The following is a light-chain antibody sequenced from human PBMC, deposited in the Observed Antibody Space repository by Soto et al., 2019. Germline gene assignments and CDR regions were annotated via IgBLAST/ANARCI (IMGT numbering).Light chain of an antibody. Sequence: IQMTQSPSSLSASVGDRVTITCRASQSISGYLNWFQQKPGKAPKLLIYAASNLQSGVPSRFSGSGSGTDFTLNISSLQPEDSGTYYCQQSFSSPYTFGQGTKLEIK. CDR3: QQSFSSPYT. CDR1: QSISGY. CDR2: AAS. V-gene: IGKV1-39*01. J-gene: IGKJ2*01.